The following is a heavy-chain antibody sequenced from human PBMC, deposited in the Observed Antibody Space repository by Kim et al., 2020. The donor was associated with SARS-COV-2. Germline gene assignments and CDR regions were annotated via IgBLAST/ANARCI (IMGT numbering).Heavy chain of an antibody. D-gene: IGHD2-8*01. J-gene: IGHJ4*02. CDR3: AKLAGYCTNGVCSSFDY. CDR2: ISGSGGST. V-gene: IGHV3-23*01. CDR1: GFTFSSYA. Sequence: GGSLRLSCAASGFTFSSYAMSWVRQAPGKGLEWVSAISGSGGSTYYADSVKGRFTISRDNSKNTLYLQMNSLRAEDTAVYYCAKLAGYCTNGVCSSFDYWGEGTLVTVSS.